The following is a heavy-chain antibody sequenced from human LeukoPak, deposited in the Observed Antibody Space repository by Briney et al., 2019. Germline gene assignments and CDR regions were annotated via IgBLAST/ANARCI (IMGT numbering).Heavy chain of an antibody. V-gene: IGHV3-21*01. CDR1: GFTFSSYS. J-gene: IGHJ6*02. CDR3: ARSYDYSWVYYYYGMDV. CDR2: ISSSSSYI. Sequence: GGSLRLSCAASGFTFSSYSMMWVRQAPGKGLEWVSSISSSSSYIYYADSVKGRFTISRDNAKNSLYLQMNSLRAEDTAVYYCARSYDYSWVYYYYGMDVWGQGTTVTVSS. D-gene: IGHD4-11*01.